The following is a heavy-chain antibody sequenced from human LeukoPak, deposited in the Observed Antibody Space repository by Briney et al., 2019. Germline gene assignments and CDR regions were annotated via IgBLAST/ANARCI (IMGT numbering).Heavy chain of an antibody. V-gene: IGHV3-30*02. J-gene: IGHJ4*02. D-gene: IGHD5-24*01. CDR1: GFTFSTYG. CDR3: ARLATHGDY. CDR2: IRYDGSNK. Sequence: GRSLRLSCAASGFTFSTYGMHWVRQAPGKGLEWVAFIRYDGSNKYYADSVKGRFTISRDNSKNTLYLQMNSLRPEDTAVYYCARLATHGDYWGREPWSPSPQ.